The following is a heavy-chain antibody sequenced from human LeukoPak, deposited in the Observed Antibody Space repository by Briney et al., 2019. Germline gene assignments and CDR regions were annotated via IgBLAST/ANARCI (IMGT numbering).Heavy chain of an antibody. CDR1: GYTFTSFG. Sequence: GASVKVSCKGSGYTFTSFGINWVRQAPGQGLEWMGWISAYNGNTNYAQKLQGRVTMTTDTSTSTAYMELRSLRSDDTAVYYCARDPAGGKRGYSYGEGDYWGQGTLVTVSS. CDR3: ARDPAGGKRGYSYGEGDY. CDR2: ISAYNGNT. V-gene: IGHV1-18*01. J-gene: IGHJ4*02. D-gene: IGHD5-18*01.